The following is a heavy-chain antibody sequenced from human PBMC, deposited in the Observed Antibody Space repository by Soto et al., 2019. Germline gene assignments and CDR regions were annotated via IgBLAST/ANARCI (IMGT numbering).Heavy chain of an antibody. V-gene: IGHV3-23*01. CDR2: ISGSGGST. CDR1: GFTFSSYA. D-gene: IGHD3-9*01. Sequence: EVQLLESGGGLVQPGGSLRLSCAASGFTFSSYAMSWVCQAPGKGLEWVSAISGSGGSTYYADSVKGRFTISRDNSKNTLYLQMNSLRAEDTAVYYCAKDRSVLRYFDWSKNLTFDYWGQGTLVTVSS. CDR3: AKDRSVLRYFDWSKNLTFDY. J-gene: IGHJ4*02.